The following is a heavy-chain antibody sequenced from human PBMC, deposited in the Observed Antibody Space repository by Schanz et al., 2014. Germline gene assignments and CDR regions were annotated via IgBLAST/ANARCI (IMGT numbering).Heavy chain of an antibody. Sequence: QVQLVESGGGLVKPGGSLRLSCAASGFTFSDYCMVWIRQAPGKGLEWVSYICSRRTVKYADSVKGRFTISRDNAKNTLFLQMNSLRAEDTALYFCARDEGRDGYNLAFDVWGQGTLVTVSS. CDR2: ICSRRTV. V-gene: IGHV3-11*01. CDR1: GFTFSDYC. CDR3: ARDEGRDGYNLAFDV. J-gene: IGHJ3*01. D-gene: IGHD5-12*01.